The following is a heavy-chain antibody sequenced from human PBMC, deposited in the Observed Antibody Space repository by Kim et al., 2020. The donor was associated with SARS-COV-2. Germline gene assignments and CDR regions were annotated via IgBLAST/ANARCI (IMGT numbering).Heavy chain of an antibody. Sequence: SETLSLTCTVSGGSISNFYWSWVRQPPGRGLEWIGFIYYSGSTNYNPSLKSRVTISVDMSKNQFSLKLSSVTAADTAVYYCARGGTAYYDLLPGYYPHPGGDAFDIGGKGTMVTVS. CDR1: GGSISNFY. CDR3: ARGGTAYYDLLPGYYPHPGGDAFDI. J-gene: IGHJ3*02. D-gene: IGHD3-9*01. V-gene: IGHV4-59*08. CDR2: IYYSGST.